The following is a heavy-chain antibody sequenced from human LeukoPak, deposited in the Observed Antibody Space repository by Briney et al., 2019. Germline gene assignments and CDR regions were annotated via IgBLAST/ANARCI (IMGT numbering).Heavy chain of an antibody. CDR2: ISGSGGST. CDR1: GFTFSSHT. D-gene: IGHD3-10*01. CDR3: AKAWKYYYGSGSYFDY. Sequence: GGSLRLSCAASGFTFSSHTMNWVRQAPGKGLEWVSAISGSGGSTYYADSVKGRFTISRDNSKNTLYLQMNSLRAEDTAVYYCAKAWKYYYGSGSYFDYWGQGTLVTVSS. V-gene: IGHV3-23*01. J-gene: IGHJ4*02.